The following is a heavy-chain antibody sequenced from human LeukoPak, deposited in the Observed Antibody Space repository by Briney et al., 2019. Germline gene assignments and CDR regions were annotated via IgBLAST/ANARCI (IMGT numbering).Heavy chain of an antibody. Sequence: GGSLRLSCTASGFTFGDYAMSWFRQAPGKGLEWVGFIRSKAYGGTTEYAASVKGRFTISRDDSKSIAYLQMNSLKTEDTAVYYCTRGYSSGWYYFDYWGQGTLVTVSS. D-gene: IGHD6-19*01. CDR1: GFTFGDYA. CDR2: IRSKAYGGTT. V-gene: IGHV3-49*03. J-gene: IGHJ4*02. CDR3: TRGYSSGWYYFDY.